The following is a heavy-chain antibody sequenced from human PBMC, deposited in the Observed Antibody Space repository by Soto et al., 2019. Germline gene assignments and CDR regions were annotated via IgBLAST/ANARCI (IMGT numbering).Heavy chain of an antibody. D-gene: IGHD1-26*01. V-gene: IGHV1-58*01. CDR1: GFTFTSSA. CDR3: AAEVIGSYSFDF. J-gene: IGHJ4*02. CDR2: IVVGSGNT. Sequence: ASVKVSCKASGFTFTSSAVQWVRQARGQRLEGVGWIVVGSGNTNYAQKFQERVTITRDMSTSTAYMELSSLRSEDTAVYYCAAEVIGSYSFDFWGQGTLVTVSS.